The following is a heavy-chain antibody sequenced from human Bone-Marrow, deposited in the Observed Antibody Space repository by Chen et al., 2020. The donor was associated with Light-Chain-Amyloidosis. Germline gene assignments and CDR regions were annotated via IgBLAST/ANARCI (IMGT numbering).Heavy chain of an antibody. CDR2: IYPDDSDA. J-gene: IGHJ4*02. V-gene: IGHV5-51*01. CDR1: GYTFPNYW. Sequence: EVQLEQSGPEVNKPGESLKIPCKGSGYTFPNYWIGWVRQMPGKGLEWMGVIYPDDSDARYSPSLEGQVTISADKSITTAYLQWRSLKASDTAMYYCARRRDGYNFDYWGQGTLVTVSS. CDR3: ARRRDGYNFDY. D-gene: IGHD5-12*01.